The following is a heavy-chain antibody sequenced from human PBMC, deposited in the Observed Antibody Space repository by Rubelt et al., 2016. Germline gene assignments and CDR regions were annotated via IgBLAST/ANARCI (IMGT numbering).Heavy chain of an antibody. CDR1: GFTFSSYA. CDR2: ISSSSSYI. V-gene: IGHV3-21*01. Sequence: GGGLVQPGGSLRLSCAASGFTFSSYAMSWVRQAPGKGLEWVSSISSSSSYIYYADSVKGRFTISRDNAKNSLYLQMNSLRAEDTAVYYCARGGMDTAMVTEPPFGWFDPWGQGTLVTVSS. J-gene: IGHJ5*02. D-gene: IGHD5-18*01. CDR3: ARGGMDTAMVTEPPFGWFDP.